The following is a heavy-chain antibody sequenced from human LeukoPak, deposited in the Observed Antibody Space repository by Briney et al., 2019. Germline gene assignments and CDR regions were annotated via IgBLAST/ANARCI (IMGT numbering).Heavy chain of an antibody. J-gene: IGHJ4*02. CDR3: TRFYDFWSGNDNYFDY. CDR2: IRSKAYGGTT. Sequence: GGSLRLSCTASGFTFGDYAMSWVRQAPGMGLEWVGFIRSKAYGGTTEYAASVKGRFTISRDDSKSIAYLQMNSLKTEDTAVYYCTRFYDFWSGNDNYFDYWGQGTLVTVSS. V-gene: IGHV3-49*04. D-gene: IGHD3-3*01. CDR1: GFTFGDYA.